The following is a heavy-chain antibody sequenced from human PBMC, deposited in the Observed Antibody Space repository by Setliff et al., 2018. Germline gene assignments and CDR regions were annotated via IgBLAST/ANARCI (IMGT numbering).Heavy chain of an antibody. D-gene: IGHD4-17*01. V-gene: IGHV4-30-4*08. CDR1: GVSISSGDYY. Sequence: SETLSLTCTVSGVSISSGDYYWSWIRQPPGKGLEWIGYIYYSWSTYYNPSLKSRVTISVDTSKNQFSLKLSSVTAADTAVYYCARGPVTTTSRRVIDYWGQGTLVTVSS. J-gene: IGHJ4*02. CDR3: ARGPVTTTSRRVIDY. CDR2: IYYSWST.